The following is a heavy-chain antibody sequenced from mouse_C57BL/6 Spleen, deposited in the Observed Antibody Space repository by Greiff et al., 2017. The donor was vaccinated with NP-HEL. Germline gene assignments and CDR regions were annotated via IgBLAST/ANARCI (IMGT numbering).Heavy chain of an antibody. CDR3: ARSYGNLYFDY. D-gene: IGHD2-1*01. CDR2: IYPGDGDT. V-gene: IGHV1-80*01. CDR1: GYAFSNYW. J-gene: IGHJ2*01. Sequence: QVQLQQSGAELVKPGASVKISCKASGYAFSNYWMNWVKQWPGKGLEWIGQIYPGDGDTNYNGKFKGKATLTADKSSSTAYMQLSSLTSEDSAVYFCARSYGNLYFDYWGQGTTLTVSS.